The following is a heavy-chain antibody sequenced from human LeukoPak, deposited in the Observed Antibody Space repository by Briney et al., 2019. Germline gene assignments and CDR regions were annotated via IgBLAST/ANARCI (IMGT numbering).Heavy chain of an antibody. D-gene: IGHD5-18*01. CDR3: AKDLYVGDSYGPDAFDI. J-gene: IGHJ3*02. Sequence: GGSLRLSCAASGFTFDDYAMHWVRQAPGKGLEWVSGISWNSGSIGYADSVKGRFTISRDNAKNSLYLQMNSLRAEDTALYYCAKDLYVGDSYGPDAFDIWGQGTMVTVSS. CDR1: GFTFDDYA. V-gene: IGHV3-9*01. CDR2: ISWNSGSI.